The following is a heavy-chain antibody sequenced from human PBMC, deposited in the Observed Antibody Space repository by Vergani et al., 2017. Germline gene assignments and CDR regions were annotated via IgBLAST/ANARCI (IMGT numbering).Heavy chain of an antibody. D-gene: IGHD1-1*01. CDR1: GYTFTSYG. Sequence: QVQLVQSGAEVKKPGASVKVSCKASGYTFTSYGISWVRQAPGQGLEWMGWISAYNGNTNDAQKLQGRVTMTTDTSTSTAYMELRSLRSDDTAVYYCAREEGIKVVQPYDYYYGMDVWGQGTTVTVSS. V-gene: IGHV1-18*01. CDR2: ISAYNGNT. CDR3: AREEGIKVVQPYDYYYGMDV. J-gene: IGHJ6*02.